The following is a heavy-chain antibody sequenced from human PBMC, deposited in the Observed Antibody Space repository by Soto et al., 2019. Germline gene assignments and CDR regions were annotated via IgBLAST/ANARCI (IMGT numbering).Heavy chain of an antibody. CDR2: MHYSVRT. Sequence: SETLSLTCTVSVGSITAGDYYWGWIRQQPGKGLEWIGYMHYSVRTYNNPALRSRVVISLDTSKNQFSLNLSSVTAADTAEYFCVRYYYVTSGYSNWSASWGQGTLVTVSS. CDR3: VRYYYVTSGYSNWSAS. J-gene: IGHJ5*01. V-gene: IGHV4-31*03. CDR1: VGSITAGDYY. D-gene: IGHD3-22*01.